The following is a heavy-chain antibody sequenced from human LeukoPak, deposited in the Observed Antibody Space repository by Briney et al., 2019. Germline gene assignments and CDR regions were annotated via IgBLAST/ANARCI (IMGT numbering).Heavy chain of an antibody. D-gene: IGHD3/OR15-3a*01. Sequence: PGGSLRLSCAASGFTFSSYGMHWVRQAPGKGLEWVAFIRYDGSNKYYADSVKGRFTISRDNSKNTLYLQMNSLRAEDTAVYYCARVWDWSSLKPDAFDIWGQGTMVTVSS. V-gene: IGHV3-30*02. J-gene: IGHJ3*02. CDR1: GFTFSSYG. CDR2: IRYDGSNK. CDR3: ARVWDWSSLKPDAFDI.